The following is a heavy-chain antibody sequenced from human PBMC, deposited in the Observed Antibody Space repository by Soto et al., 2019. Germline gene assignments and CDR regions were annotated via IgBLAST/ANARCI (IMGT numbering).Heavy chain of an antibody. CDR2: ISHDGSNK. V-gene: IGHV3-30*03. J-gene: IGHJ4*02. Sequence: QVQLVESGGGVVQSGRSLRLSCAASGFIFSSYGMHWVRQAPGKGLEWVAVISHDGSNKYYADSVKGRFTISRDNSKNTLFVQMNSLRDEVTAVYYCARPQFPSSSWYPSIDYWGQGTLVTVSS. CDR3: ARPQFPSSSWYPSIDY. CDR1: GFIFSSYG. D-gene: IGHD6-13*01.